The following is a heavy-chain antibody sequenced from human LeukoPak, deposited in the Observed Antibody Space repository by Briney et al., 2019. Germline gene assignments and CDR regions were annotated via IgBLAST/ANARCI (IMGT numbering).Heavy chain of an antibody. V-gene: IGHV5-51*01. Sequence: GESLKISCKGSGYSFISNWIGGVRQMPGKGLEWMGIIYPGDSDTRYSPSFQGQVTIPAEKSISTAYLQWSSLKTSDTALPSFTRHDSGNSYDIWGQGTMVTVSS. D-gene: IGHD6-13*01. J-gene: IGHJ3*02. CDR3: TRHDSGNSYDI. CDR2: IYPGDSDT. CDR1: GYSFISNW.